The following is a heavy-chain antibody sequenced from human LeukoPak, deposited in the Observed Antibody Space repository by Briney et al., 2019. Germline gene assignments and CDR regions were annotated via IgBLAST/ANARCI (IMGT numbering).Heavy chain of an antibody. V-gene: IGHV3-23*01. Sequence: GGSPRLSCTASGFTFGDYAMSWVRQAPGKGLEWVSAISGSGGSTYYADSVKGRFTISRDNSKNTLYLQMNSLRAEDTAVYYCAKGVSSGWYGGDYWGQGTLVTVSS. J-gene: IGHJ4*02. D-gene: IGHD6-19*01. CDR3: AKGVSSGWYGGDY. CDR2: ISGSGGST. CDR1: GFTFGDYA.